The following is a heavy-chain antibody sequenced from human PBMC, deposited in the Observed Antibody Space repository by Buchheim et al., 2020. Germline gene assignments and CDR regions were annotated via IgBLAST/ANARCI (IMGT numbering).Heavy chain of an antibody. D-gene: IGHD3-22*01. CDR1: GGSISSGDYY. CDR3: ARDGYDTSGFYFDY. V-gene: IGHV4-30-4*01. CDR2: IYHNGNT. Sequence: QVQLQESGPGMVKPSQTLSLTCTVSGGSISSGDYYRNWIRQPPGRGLEWIGHIYHNGNTYYNPSLKSRVIVSVDTSKNQFSLKLTSVTAADTAVYYCARDGYDTSGFYFDYWGQGTL. J-gene: IGHJ4*02.